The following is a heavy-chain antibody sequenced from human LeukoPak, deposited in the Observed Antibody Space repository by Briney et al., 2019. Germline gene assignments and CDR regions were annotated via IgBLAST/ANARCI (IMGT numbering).Heavy chain of an antibody. D-gene: IGHD2-8*02. J-gene: IGHJ6*03. CDR3: AKGTYCDGGACPPGIYYSSSMDV. V-gene: IGHV3-23*01. CDR2: ISDSGFGT. Sequence: PGVSLRLSCAASGFTFSIYTMSWVRQAPGKGLEWVSAISDSGFGTYYADSVKGRFTRSRDNSKNTLYLQMNSLRAEDTAIYYCAKGTYCDGGACPPGIYYSSSMDVWGKGTPVTVSS. CDR1: GFTFSIYT.